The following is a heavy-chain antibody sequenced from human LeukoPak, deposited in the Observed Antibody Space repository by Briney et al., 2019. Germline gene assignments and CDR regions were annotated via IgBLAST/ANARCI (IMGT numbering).Heavy chain of an antibody. D-gene: IGHD3-10*01. V-gene: IGHV4-4*07. Sequence: PSETLSLTCSVSGGSISSYYWSWLRQPAGKGLEWIGRIFTTGSTNYNPSLKSRVTISVDKSKNLCSLKLSSVTAADTAVYYCARDQVASYGSGSGWFDPWGEGTLVTVSS. J-gene: IGHJ5*02. CDR1: GGSISSYY. CDR3: ARDQVASYGSGSGWFDP. CDR2: IFTTGST.